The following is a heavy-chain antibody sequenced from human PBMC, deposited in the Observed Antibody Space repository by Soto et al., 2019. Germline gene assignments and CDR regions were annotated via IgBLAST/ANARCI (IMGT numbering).Heavy chain of an antibody. D-gene: IGHD4-17*01. CDR3: TRLSRSDYGGKDAFDI. V-gene: IGHV3-73*01. Sequence: GGSLRLSCAASGFTFSGSAMHWVRQASGKGLEWVGRIRSKANSYATAYAASVKGRFTISRDDSKNTAYLQMNSLKTEDTAVYYCTRLSRSDYGGKDAFDIWGQGTMVTVSS. CDR1: GFTFSGSA. J-gene: IGHJ3*02. CDR2: IRSKANSYAT.